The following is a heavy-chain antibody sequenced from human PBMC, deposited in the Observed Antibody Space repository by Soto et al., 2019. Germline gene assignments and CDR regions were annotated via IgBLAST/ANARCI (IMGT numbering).Heavy chain of an antibody. V-gene: IGHV4-59*08. Sequence: SETLSLTCTVSGGSISSYYWSWIRQPPGKGLEWIGYIYYSGSTNYNPSLKSRVTISVDTSKNQFSLKLSSVTAADTAVYYCARRRHGGSNKLTSQLVGWNYYYYYMDVWGKGTTVTVSS. D-gene: IGHD6-13*01. CDR1: GGSISSYY. J-gene: IGHJ6*03. CDR3: ARRRHGGSNKLTSQLVGWNYYYYYMDV. CDR2: IYYSGST.